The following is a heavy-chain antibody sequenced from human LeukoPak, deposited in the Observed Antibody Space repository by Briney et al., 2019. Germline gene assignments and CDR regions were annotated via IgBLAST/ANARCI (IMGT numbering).Heavy chain of an antibody. D-gene: IGHD3-10*01. Sequence: GGSLGLSCAASGFTFRNYVIHWVRQAPGKGLEWVAVTSSDLNVKLYADSVKGRFTISRDNSRSTPYLQMNSLRPEDMAIYYCAREGYYGSGSPPSLYFDYWGQGTLVTVSS. V-gene: IGHV3-30-3*01. CDR1: GFTFRNYV. J-gene: IGHJ4*02. CDR3: AREGYYGSGSPPSLYFDY. CDR2: TSSDLNVK.